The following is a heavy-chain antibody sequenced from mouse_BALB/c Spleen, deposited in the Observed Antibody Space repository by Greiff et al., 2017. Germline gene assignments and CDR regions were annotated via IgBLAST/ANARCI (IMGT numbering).Heavy chain of an antibody. CDR1: GFTFSSFG. Sequence: EVKLVESGGGLVQPGGSRKLSCAASGFTFSSFGMHWVRQAPEKGLEWVAYISSGSSTIYYADTVKGRFTISRDNPKNTLFLQMTSLRSEDTAMYYCAREYYGNYYFDYWGQGTTLTVSS. CDR3: AREYYGNYYFDY. J-gene: IGHJ2*01. CDR2: ISSGSSTI. D-gene: IGHD2-1*01. V-gene: IGHV5-17*02.